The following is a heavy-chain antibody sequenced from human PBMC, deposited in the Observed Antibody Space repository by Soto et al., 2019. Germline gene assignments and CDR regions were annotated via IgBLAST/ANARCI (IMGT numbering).Heavy chain of an antibody. CDR3: AKVARQLQKNRYYYYYMDV. D-gene: IGHD2-2*01. J-gene: IGHJ6*03. CDR1: GFTFSSYA. V-gene: IGHV3-23*01. Sequence: PGGSLRLSCAASGFTFSSYAMSWVRQAPGKGLEWVSAISGSGGSTYYADSVKGRFTISRDNSKNTLYLQMNSQRAEDTAVYYCAKVARQLQKNRYYYYYMDVWGKGTTVTVSS. CDR2: ISGSGGST.